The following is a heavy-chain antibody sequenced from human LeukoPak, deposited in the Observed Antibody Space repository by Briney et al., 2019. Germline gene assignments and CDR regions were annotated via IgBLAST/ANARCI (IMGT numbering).Heavy chain of an antibody. CDR1: GFTFSSYA. D-gene: IGHD5-24*01. V-gene: IGHV3-30-3*01. Sequence: PGGSLRLSCAASGFTFSSYAMHWVRQAPGKGLEWVAVISYDGSNKYYADSVKGRFTISRDNSKNTLYLQMNSLRAEDTAVYYCARLEDGYQIDYWGQGTLVTVSS. CDR2: ISYDGSNK. CDR3: ARLEDGYQIDY. J-gene: IGHJ4*02.